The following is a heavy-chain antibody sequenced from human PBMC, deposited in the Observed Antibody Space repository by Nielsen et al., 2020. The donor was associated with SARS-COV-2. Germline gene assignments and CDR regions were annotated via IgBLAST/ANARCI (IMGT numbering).Heavy chain of an antibody. CDR2: IYHSGST. CDR1: GGSISSSNW. Sequence: SETLSLTCAVSGGSISSSNWWSWVRQPPGKGLEWIGEIYHSGSTNYNPSLKSRVTISVDKSKNQFSLKLSSVTAADTAVYYCARDPSGTRLGGDDAFDIWGQGTMVTVSS. CDR3: ARDPSGTRLGGDDAFDI. D-gene: IGHD1-7*01. V-gene: IGHV4-4*02. J-gene: IGHJ3*02.